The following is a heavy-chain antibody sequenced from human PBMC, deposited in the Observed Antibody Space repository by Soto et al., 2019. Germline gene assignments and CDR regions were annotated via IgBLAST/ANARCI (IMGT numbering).Heavy chain of an antibody. V-gene: IGHV5-51*01. J-gene: IGHJ6*02. CDR3: ARRGFGPLHGLVDV. CDR2: IYPGDSDT. Sequence: GESLKISCMGSGYKVSTWRNFTSYWIAWVRQMPGEGLKWMGIIYPGDSDTRYSPSFQGQVTISADKSINSVYLQWSSLKVTSVTATDTAVYYCARRGFGPLHGLVDVWGQGTTVTVSS. CDR1: GYKVSTWRNFTSYW. D-gene: IGHD3-10*01.